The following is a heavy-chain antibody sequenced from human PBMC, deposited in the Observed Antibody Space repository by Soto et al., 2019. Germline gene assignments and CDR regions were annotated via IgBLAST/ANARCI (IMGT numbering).Heavy chain of an antibody. V-gene: IGHV3-30-3*01. J-gene: IGHJ6*02. CDR2: ISYDGSNK. Sequence: GGSLRLSCAASGFTFSSYAMHWVRQAPGKGLEWVAVISYDGSNKYYADSVKGRFTISRDNSKNTLYLQMNSLRAEDTAVYYCARDFNWVTTIENPSGTDVWGQGTTVTVSS. CDR3: ARDFNWVTTIENPSGTDV. D-gene: IGHD4-17*01. CDR1: GFTFSSYA.